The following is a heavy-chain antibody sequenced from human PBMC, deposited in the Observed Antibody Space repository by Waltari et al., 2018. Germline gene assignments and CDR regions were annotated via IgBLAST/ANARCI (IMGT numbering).Heavy chain of an antibody. CDR1: GFTFSSYS. CDR2: ISSSSSYI. V-gene: IGHV3-21*01. CDR3: ARDSSYDSSGYFARGLYYFDY. D-gene: IGHD3-22*01. Sequence: EVQLVESGGGLVKPGGSLRLSCAASGFTFSSYSINWVCQAQGKGVAGVSSISSSSSYIYYADSVKGRFTISRDNAKNSLYLQMNSLRAEDTAVYYCARDSSYDSSGYFARGLYYFDYWGQGTLVTVSS. J-gene: IGHJ4*02.